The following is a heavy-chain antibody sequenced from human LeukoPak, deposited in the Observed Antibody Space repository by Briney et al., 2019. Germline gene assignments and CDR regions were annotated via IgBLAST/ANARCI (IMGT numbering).Heavy chain of an antibody. Sequence: SETLSLTCTVSGGSISSYYWSWIRQPPGKGLEWIGEINHSGSTNYNPSLKSRVTISVDTSKNQFSLKLSSVTAADTAVYYCARGGIPTSHYYYYGMDVWGQGTTVTVSS. CDR1: GGSISSYY. CDR3: ARGGIPTSHYYYYGMDV. D-gene: IGHD3-10*01. J-gene: IGHJ6*02. V-gene: IGHV4-34*01. CDR2: INHSGST.